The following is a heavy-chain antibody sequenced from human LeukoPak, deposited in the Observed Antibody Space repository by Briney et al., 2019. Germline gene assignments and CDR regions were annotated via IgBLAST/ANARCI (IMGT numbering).Heavy chain of an antibody. D-gene: IGHD3-10*01. J-gene: IGHJ3*02. CDR3: ASDLIRGHAFDI. CDR2: ISYDGSNK. V-gene: IGHV3-30-3*01. Sequence: PGRSLRLSCAASGFTFSSYAMHWVRQAPGKGLEWVAVISYDGSNKYYADSVKGRFTISRDNSKNTLYLQMNSLRAEDTAVYYCASDLIRGHAFDIWGQGTMVTVSS. CDR1: GFTFSSYA.